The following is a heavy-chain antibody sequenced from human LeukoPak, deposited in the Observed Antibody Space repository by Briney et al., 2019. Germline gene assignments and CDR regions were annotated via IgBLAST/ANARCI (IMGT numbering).Heavy chain of an antibody. D-gene: IGHD6-19*01. CDR1: GFTFSSYA. V-gene: IGHV3-23*01. Sequence: GGSLRLSCTASGFTFSSYAMSWVRQAPGKGLEWVSAMSGSGGSTYYADSVKGRLTISRGNSKNTLYLQMNSLRAEDTGVHYCAKAVAGAFDYWGQGTLVTVSS. J-gene: IGHJ4*02. CDR2: MSGSGGST. CDR3: AKAVAGAFDY.